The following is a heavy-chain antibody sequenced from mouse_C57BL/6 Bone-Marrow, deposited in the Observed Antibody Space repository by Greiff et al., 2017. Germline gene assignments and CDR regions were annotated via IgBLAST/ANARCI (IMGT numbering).Heavy chain of an antibody. CDR1: GYTFTSYW. J-gene: IGHJ2*01. V-gene: IGHV1-69*01. CDR3: ARERPSWCYYDY. CDR2: IDPSDSYT. D-gene: IGHD1-1*02. Sequence: QVQLQQPGAELVMPGASVKLSCKASGYTFTSYWMHWVKQRPGQGLEWIGEIDPSDSYTNYNQKFKGKSTLTVAKSSSTAYMQLSSLTSEDSAVYYCARERPSWCYYDYWGQGTTLTVSS.